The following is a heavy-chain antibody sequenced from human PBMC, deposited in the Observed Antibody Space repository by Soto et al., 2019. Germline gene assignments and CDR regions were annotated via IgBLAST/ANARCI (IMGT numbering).Heavy chain of an antibody. CDR3: AIDGGYDVLTGHYILLYFLVN. CDR2: INPSGGRT. CDR1: GYTFTTYS. Sequence: QVHLVQSGAEVKKPGASVKVSCKASGYTFTTYSMHWVRQTPGHGLEWMGVINPSGGRTSYAQKFRCRVTLTRFTSTSTVYMKRRNLRSEDTAVYFCAIDGGYDVLTGHYILLYFLVNWGLGTLLTVSS. D-gene: IGHD3-9*01. J-gene: IGHJ4*02. V-gene: IGHV1-46*03.